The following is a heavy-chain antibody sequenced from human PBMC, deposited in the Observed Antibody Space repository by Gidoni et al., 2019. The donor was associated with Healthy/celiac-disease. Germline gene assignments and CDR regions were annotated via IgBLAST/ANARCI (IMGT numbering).Heavy chain of an antibody. J-gene: IGHJ5*02. D-gene: IGHD3-10*01. V-gene: IGHV1-2*06. Sequence: QVQLVQSGAEVKNPGAAVKVSCKASGYTVTGYYMHWVRQAPGQGLEWMGRINPNSGGTNYAQKFQGRVTMTRDTSISTAYMELSRLRSDDTAVYYCARTMVQGVFTPDWFDPWGQGTLVTVSS. CDR1: GYTVTGYY. CDR3: ARTMVQGVFTPDWFDP. CDR2: INPNSGGT.